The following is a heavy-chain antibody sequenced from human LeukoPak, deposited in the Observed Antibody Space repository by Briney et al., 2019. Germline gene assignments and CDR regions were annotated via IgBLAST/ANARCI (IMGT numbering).Heavy chain of an antibody. V-gene: IGHV4-38-2*01. D-gene: IGHD6-6*01. J-gene: IGHJ4*02. CDR3: ACTVMVVSAPRLDH. CDR2: LYNGGST. Sequence: SETLSLTCDVSGYSVNSGYYWGWVRQAPGMGLEWIGSLYNGGSTYYNPSLKGRATVSLNPSQNQISLKLTSVTAADTAVYYCACTVMVVSAPRLDHWGQGTLVPVSS. CDR1: GYSVNSGYY.